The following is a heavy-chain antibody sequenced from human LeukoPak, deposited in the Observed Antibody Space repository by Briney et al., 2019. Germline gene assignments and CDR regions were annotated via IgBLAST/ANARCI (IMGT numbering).Heavy chain of an antibody. CDR2: INAGNGNT. V-gene: IGHV1-3*01. CDR1: GYTFTSYA. Sequence: ASVKVSCKASGYTFTSYAMHWVRQAPGQRLEWMGWINAGNGNTKYSQKFQGRVTITRDTSASTAYMELSSLRSEDTAVYYCARERMVRGVTAFDIWGQGTMVTVSS. J-gene: IGHJ3*02. CDR3: ARERMVRGVTAFDI. D-gene: IGHD3-10*01.